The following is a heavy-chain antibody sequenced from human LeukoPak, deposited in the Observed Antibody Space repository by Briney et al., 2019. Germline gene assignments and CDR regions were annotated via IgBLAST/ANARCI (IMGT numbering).Heavy chain of an antibody. Sequence: GGSLRLSCAASGFTFSSYGMSWVRQAPGKGLEWVSAISGSGGSTYYADSVKGRFTISRDNSKNTLYLQMNILRAEDTAVYYCAKERGTAMVRSYYMDVWGKGTTVTVSS. D-gene: IGHD5-18*01. CDR2: ISGSGGST. CDR3: AKERGTAMVRSYYMDV. V-gene: IGHV3-23*01. J-gene: IGHJ6*03. CDR1: GFTFSSYG.